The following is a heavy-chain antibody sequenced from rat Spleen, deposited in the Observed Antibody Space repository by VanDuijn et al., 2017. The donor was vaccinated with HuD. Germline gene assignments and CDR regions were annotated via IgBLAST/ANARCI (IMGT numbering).Heavy chain of an antibody. Sequence: EVQLVESGGGLVQPGRSLKLSCAASGFTFSNYGMHWIRQAPTKGLEWVATITHIGGSTYYRESVKGRFTVSRDSAKSTLFLQMDSLRSEDTATYYCARQWDYWGQGVMVTVSS. CDR3: ARQWDY. V-gene: IGHV5-19*01. CDR1: GFTFSNYG. CDR2: ITHIGGST. J-gene: IGHJ2*01.